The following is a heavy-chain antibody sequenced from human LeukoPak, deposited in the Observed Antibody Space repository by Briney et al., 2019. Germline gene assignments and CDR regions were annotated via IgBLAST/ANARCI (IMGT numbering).Heavy chain of an antibody. CDR3: ARGTYCSSTSCYYYYMDV. J-gene: IGHJ6*03. Sequence: SETLSLTCAVSGGSFSDYDWSWIRQPPGKGLEWIGEINQSGSTNDNPSLKSRVTMSVDTSKNQFSLKLSSVTAADTAVYYCARGTYCSSTSCYYYYMDVWGKGTTVTISS. CDR2: INQSGST. V-gene: IGHV4-34*01. D-gene: IGHD2-2*01. CDR1: GGSFSDYD.